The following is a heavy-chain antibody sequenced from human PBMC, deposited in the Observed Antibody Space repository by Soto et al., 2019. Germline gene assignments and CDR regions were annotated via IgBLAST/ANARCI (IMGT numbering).Heavy chain of an antibody. CDR1: GFTFSSYS. CDR3: ARVGDYGRDYYCYYGMDV. Sequence: LRLSCAASGFTFSSYSMNWVRQAPGKGLEWVSSISSSSSYIYYADSVEGRFTISRDNAKNSLYLQMNSLRAEDTAVYYCARVGDYGRDYYCYYGMDVWGQGTTVTVSS. CDR2: ISSSSSYI. D-gene: IGHD3-10*02. J-gene: IGHJ6*02. V-gene: IGHV3-21*01.